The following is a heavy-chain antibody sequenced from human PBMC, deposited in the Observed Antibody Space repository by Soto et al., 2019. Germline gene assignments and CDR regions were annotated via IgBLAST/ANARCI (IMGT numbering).Heavy chain of an antibody. CDR3: ARGIWTMTRGAYYFDL. D-gene: IGHD3-10*01. CDR2: INAGNGHT. V-gene: IGHV1-3*01. J-gene: IGHJ4*02. Sequence: QVQLVQSGAEVKKPGASVKVSCKASGYTFTKFAMQWVRQAPGQRLEWMGWINAGNGHTKYSQMYQGRVTITRDTSATTVYMDLSSLTSEDTAVYYCARGIWTMTRGAYYFDLWGQGTLVTVSS. CDR1: GYTFTKFA.